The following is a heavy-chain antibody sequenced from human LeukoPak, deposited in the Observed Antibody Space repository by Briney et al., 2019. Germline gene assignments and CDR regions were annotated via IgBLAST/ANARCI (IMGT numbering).Heavy chain of an antibody. CDR1: GGSISSYY. CDR2: IYYSGST. V-gene: IGHV4-59*01. D-gene: IGHD1-26*01. CDR3: AKSCGSYFEPSDY. Sequence: SETLSLTCTVSGGSISSYYWSWIRQPPGKGLEWIGYIYYSGSTNYNPSLKSRVTISVDTSKNQFSLKLSSVTAADTAVYYCAKSCGSYFEPSDYWGQGTLVTVSS. J-gene: IGHJ4*02.